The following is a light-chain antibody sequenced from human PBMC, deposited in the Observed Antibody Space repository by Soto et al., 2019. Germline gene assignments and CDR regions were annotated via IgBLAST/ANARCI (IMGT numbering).Light chain of an antibody. Sequence: DIQMTQSPASLSASVGDRVTITCQASQDISNYLNWYQQKPGKAPKLLIYDASTLETGVPSRFSGSGSGTDFTFTISSLQPEDIATYYCQQYDNRPFTFGPGTKVDIK. J-gene: IGKJ3*01. CDR2: DAS. V-gene: IGKV1-33*01. CDR1: QDISNY. CDR3: QQYDNRPFT.